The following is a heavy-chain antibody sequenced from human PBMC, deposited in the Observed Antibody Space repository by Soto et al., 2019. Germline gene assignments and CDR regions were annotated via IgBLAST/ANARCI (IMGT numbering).Heavy chain of an antibody. CDR1: GFTFSSYA. Sequence: EVQLLESGGGLVQPGGSLRLSCAASGFTFSSYAMSWVRQAPGKGLEWVSAISGSGGSTYYADSVKGRFTISRDNSKNTLYLQMNSLIAEDTAVDYCAKDRWADYIWVDAFDIWGQGTMVTVSS. J-gene: IGHJ3*02. CDR3: AKDRWADYIWVDAFDI. V-gene: IGHV3-23*01. D-gene: IGHD3-16*01. CDR2: ISGSGGST.